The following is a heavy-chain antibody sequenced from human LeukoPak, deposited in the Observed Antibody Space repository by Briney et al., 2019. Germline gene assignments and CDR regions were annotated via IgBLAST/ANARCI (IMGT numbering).Heavy chain of an antibody. D-gene: IGHD3-22*01. CDR1: GYTFTNYW. CDR2: IYPNNSDS. J-gene: IGHJ4*02. Sequence: GESLKISCKGSGYTFTNYWVGWVRQMPGKGLEWMGTIYPNNSDSRYNPSFRGQVTISVDRSITTAYLLWKSLRASDTAIYYCALSNEAFDSAGYFDYWGQGTLVTVFS. CDR3: ALSNEAFDSAGYFDY. V-gene: IGHV5-51*01.